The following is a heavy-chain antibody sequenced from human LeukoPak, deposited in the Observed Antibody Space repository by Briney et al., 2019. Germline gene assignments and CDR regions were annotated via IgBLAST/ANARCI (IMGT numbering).Heavy chain of an antibody. CDR3: ARYNSGWSYFDY. CDR2: IFYSGST. D-gene: IGHD6-19*01. CDR1: GDSISNYY. Sequence: PSETLSLTCTVSGDSISNYYWSWIRQPPGKGLDWIGYIFYSGSTNYNPSLKSRVTMSVDTSKSQFSLKLSSETAADTAIYYCARYNSGWSYFDYWGQGTLVTVSS. J-gene: IGHJ4*02. V-gene: IGHV4-59*01.